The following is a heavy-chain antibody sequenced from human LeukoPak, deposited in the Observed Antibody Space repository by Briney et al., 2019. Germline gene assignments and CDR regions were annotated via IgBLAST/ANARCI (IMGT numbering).Heavy chain of an antibody. V-gene: IGHV3-21*01. CDR2: ISSSSSYI. CDR1: GFTFSSYS. Sequence: GGSLRLSCAASGFTFSSYSMNWVRQAPGKGLERVSSISSSSSYIYYADSVKGRFTISRDNAKNSLYLQMNSLRAEDTAVYYCARDLGYCSGGSCFSHFLSDYWGQGTLVTVSS. J-gene: IGHJ4*02. D-gene: IGHD2-15*01. CDR3: ARDLGYCSGGSCFSHFLSDY.